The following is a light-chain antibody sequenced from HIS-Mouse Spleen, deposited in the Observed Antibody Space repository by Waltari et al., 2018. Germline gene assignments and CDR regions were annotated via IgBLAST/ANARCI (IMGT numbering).Light chain of an antibody. V-gene: IGKV3-20*01. CDR2: GAS. CDR3: QQYGSSPPHT. CDR1: QSVSSSY. Sequence: EIVLTQSPGTLSLSPGERATISCRASQSVSSSYLAWYQQKPGQAPRLLIYGASSRATGIPDRFSGSGSGTDFTLTISRLEPEDFAVYYCQQYGSSPPHTFGGGTKVEIK. J-gene: IGKJ4*01.